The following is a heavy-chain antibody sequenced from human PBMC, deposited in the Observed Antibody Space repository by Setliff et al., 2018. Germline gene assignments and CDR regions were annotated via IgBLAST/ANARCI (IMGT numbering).Heavy chain of an antibody. CDR3: ARPSLWFGEFSNWFDP. CDR2: ISSSSSYI. Sequence: GGSLRLSCAASGFTFSSYSMNWVRQAPGKGLEWVSSISSSSSYIYYADSMKGRFTISRDNTKNSLYLQMNSLRAEDTAVYYCARPSLWFGEFSNWFDPWGQGTLVTVSS. D-gene: IGHD3-10*01. J-gene: IGHJ5*02. CDR1: GFTFSSYS. V-gene: IGHV3-21*01.